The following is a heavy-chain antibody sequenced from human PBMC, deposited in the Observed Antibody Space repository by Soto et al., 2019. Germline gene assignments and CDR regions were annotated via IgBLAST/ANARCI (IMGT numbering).Heavy chain of an antibody. Sequence: EVQLVESGGDLVQPGGSLRLSCAASGFSFASSWMTWVRQAPGKGLEWVANIKKDGSKINYLDSVRGRFTVSRDNAKNSLCPVMNSLRAEDTALYYCARDVSPGSSSLYLDAFDIWGQGTIVTVSS. D-gene: IGHD6-13*01. CDR1: GFSFASSW. CDR2: IKKDGSKI. CDR3: ARDVSPGSSSLYLDAFDI. J-gene: IGHJ3*02. V-gene: IGHV3-7*05.